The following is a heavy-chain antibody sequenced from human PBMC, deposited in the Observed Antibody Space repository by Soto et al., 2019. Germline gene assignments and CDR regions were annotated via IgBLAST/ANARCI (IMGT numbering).Heavy chain of an antibody. D-gene: IGHD3-3*01. CDR1: GFTFSNYG. V-gene: IGHV3-30*18. J-gene: IGHJ6*02. Sequence: GGSLRLSCAASGFTFSNYGMHWVRQAPGKGLKWVAFISDDGSNKYYADSMKGRFTMSRDNSKSTLYLQMNSLRVEDTAVYYCTKRRNVLRFLEWSSGMEVWGQGTTVTVYS. CDR3: TKRRNVLRFLEWSSGMEV. CDR2: ISDDGSNK.